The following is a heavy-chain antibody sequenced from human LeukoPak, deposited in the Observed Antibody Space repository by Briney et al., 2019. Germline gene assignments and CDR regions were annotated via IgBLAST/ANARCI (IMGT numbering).Heavy chain of an antibody. CDR1: GFTFSSYG. J-gene: IGHJ4*02. CDR3: ARDRSSRLPSDFDY. CDR2: IWYDGSNK. D-gene: IGHD2-2*01. V-gene: IGHV3-33*01. Sequence: QPGGSLRLSCAASGFTFSSYGMHWVRQAPGKGLEWVAVIWYDGSNKYYADSVKGRFTISRDNSKNTLYLQMNSLRAEDTAVYYCARDRSSRLPSDFDYWGQGTLVTVSS.